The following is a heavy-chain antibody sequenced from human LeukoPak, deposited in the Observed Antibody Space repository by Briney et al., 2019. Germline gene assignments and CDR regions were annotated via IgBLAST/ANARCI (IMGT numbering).Heavy chain of an antibody. Sequence: GGSLRLSCVASGFSISTYAMTWVRQAPGKGLEWISAISGSTDSTEYADSVKGRFTISKDKGKNTLYVQMNSLRAEDTAMYYCAKGSSYSTGWYVVWGQGTLVTVSS. CDR1: GFSISTYA. CDR3: AKGSSYSTGWYVV. V-gene: IGHV3-23*01. D-gene: IGHD6-19*01. CDR2: ISGSTDST. J-gene: IGHJ4*02.